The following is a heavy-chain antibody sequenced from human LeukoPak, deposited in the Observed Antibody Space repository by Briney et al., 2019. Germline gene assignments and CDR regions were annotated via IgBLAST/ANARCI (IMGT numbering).Heavy chain of an antibody. CDR1: GFTFSTYA. D-gene: IGHD6-13*01. CDR3: ARSSSWTDFDY. CDR2: ISGSGTIA. J-gene: IGHJ4*02. V-gene: IGHV3-23*01. Sequence: PGGSLRLSCAASGFTFSTYAMHWVRQAPGKGLEWVSGISGSGTIANYADSVKGRFTISRDNSKSTLYLQMNSLRAEDTAVYYCARSSSWTDFDYWGQGTLVTVSS.